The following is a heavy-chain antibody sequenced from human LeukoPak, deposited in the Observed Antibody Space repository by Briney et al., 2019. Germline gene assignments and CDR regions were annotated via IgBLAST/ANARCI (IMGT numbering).Heavy chain of an antibody. Sequence: HPGGSLRLSCAASGFTFSSYWMHWVRQAPGKGLVWVSRINTDGSSTNYADSVTGRFTMSRDNAKNTLYLQMNSLRAEDTAVYYCAKDKWIQLWIWGQGTLVTVSS. CDR1: GFTFSSYW. CDR2: INTDGSST. V-gene: IGHV3-74*01. D-gene: IGHD5-18*01. CDR3: AKDKWIQLWI. J-gene: IGHJ4*02.